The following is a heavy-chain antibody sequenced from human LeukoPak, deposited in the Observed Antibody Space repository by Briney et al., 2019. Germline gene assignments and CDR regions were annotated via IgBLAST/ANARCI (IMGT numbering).Heavy chain of an antibody. CDR2: INSKTGGGTT. CDR3: TWVGTTWFHP. V-gene: IGHV3-15*01. J-gene: IGHJ5*02. Sequence: PGGSLRLSCAASGFTFSDAWMSWVRQAPGKGMEWVGRINSKTGGGTTDYAAPVKGRFSISRDDSKNTLYLQMNSLKTEDTAVYYCTWVGTTWFHPWGQGTLVTVSS. CDR1: GFTFSDAW. D-gene: IGHD1-26*01.